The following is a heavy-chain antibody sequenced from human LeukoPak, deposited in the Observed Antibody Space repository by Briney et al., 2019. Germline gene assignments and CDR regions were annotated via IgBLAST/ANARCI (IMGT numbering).Heavy chain of an antibody. CDR2: ISGSGDSI. Sequence: GGSLRLSCAASGFAFSYYGMSWVRQAPGKGLEWVSFISGSGDSIYYADYVKGRFTISRDNSKNTLYLQMNSLRAEDTAVYYCAKSGSYHAFDIWGQGTMVTVSS. CDR1: GFAFSYYG. CDR3: AKSGSYHAFDI. J-gene: IGHJ3*02. V-gene: IGHV3-23*01. D-gene: IGHD3-16*02.